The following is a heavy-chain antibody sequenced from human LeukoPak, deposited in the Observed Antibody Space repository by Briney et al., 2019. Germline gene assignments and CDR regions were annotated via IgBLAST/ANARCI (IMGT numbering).Heavy chain of an antibody. CDR2: IRSKANSYAT. Sequence: GGSLRLSCAASGFTFSGSAMHWVRQASGKGLEWVGRIRSKANSYATAYAASVKGRFTISRDDSKNTAYLQMNSLKTEDTAVYYCTISQLVRYYYYYYMDVWGKGTTVTVSS. J-gene: IGHJ6*03. V-gene: IGHV3-73*01. CDR3: TISQLVRYYYYYYMDV. D-gene: IGHD6-6*01. CDR1: GFTFSGSA.